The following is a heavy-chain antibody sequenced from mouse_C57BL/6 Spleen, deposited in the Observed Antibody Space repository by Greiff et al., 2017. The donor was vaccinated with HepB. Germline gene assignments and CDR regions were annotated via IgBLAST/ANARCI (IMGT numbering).Heavy chain of an antibody. J-gene: IGHJ3*01. CDR3: ARDLGGGWFAY. D-gene: IGHD3-1*01. V-gene: IGHV3-1*01. Sequence: EVQLQQSGPGMVKPSQSLSLTCTVTGYSITSGYDWHWIRHFPGNKLEWMGYISYSGSTNYNPSLKSRISITHDTSKNHFFLKLNSVTTEDTATYYCARDLGGGWFAYWGQGTLVTVSA. CDR1: GYSITSGYD. CDR2: ISYSGST.